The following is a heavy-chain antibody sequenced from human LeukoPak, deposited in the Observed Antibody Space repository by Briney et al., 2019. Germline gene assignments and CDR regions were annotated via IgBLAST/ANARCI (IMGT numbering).Heavy chain of an antibody. J-gene: IGHJ3*02. CDR1: GFTFSSYS. CDR2: ISSSSSYI. CDR3: ARVSVAYTVLDAFDI. Sequence: PGGSLRLSCAASGFTFSSYSMNWVRQAPGKGLEWVSSISSSSSYIYYADPVKGRFTISRDNAKNSLYLQMNSLRAEDTAVYYCARVSVAYTVLDAFDIWGQGTMVTVSS. V-gene: IGHV3-21*01. D-gene: IGHD6-19*01.